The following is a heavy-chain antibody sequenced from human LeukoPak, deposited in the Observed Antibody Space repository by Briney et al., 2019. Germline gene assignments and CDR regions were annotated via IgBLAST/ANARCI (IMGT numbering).Heavy chain of an antibody. J-gene: IGHJ4*02. CDR1: GGSINNFY. V-gene: IGHV4-59*01. Sequence: SETLSLTCNVSGGSINNFYWSWIRQPPRKRLEWIGYIYYTGSTNYNPSLKSRVTISVDTPNNQFSLKLISVTAADTAVYYCARGGWNKFDYWGQGTLVTVSS. CDR2: IYYTGST. CDR3: ARGGWNKFDY. D-gene: IGHD3-22*01.